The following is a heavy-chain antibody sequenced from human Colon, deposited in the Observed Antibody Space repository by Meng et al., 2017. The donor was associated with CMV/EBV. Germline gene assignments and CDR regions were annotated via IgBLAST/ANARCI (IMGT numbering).Heavy chain of an antibody. CDR3: AKDLKADSSGWSSDY. Sequence: GGSLRLSCAASGFTFTIYDIHCVRQAPGRGLEWVAVMRFHGSNEYYADSVQGRFSVSRDNSKSTLYLQMNSLKPEDTAVYFCAKDLKADSSGWSSDYWGQGTLVTVSS. D-gene: IGHD6-19*01. V-gene: IGHV3-30*02. J-gene: IGHJ4*02. CDR2: MRFHGSNE. CDR1: GFTFTIYD.